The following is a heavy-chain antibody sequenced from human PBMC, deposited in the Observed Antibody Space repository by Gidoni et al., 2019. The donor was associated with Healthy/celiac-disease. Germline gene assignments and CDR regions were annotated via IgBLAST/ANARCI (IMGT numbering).Heavy chain of an antibody. CDR3: ARSSGYGGDIDY. D-gene: IGHD5-12*01. V-gene: IGHV4-39*01. CDR2: IYYSGST. CDR1: GGSISSSSYY. J-gene: IGHJ4*02. Sequence: QLQLQESGPGLAKPSETLSLTCTVSGGSISSSSYYSGWLRQPPGKGLEWIGSIYYSGSTYYNPSLKSRVTISVDTSKNQFSLKLSSVTAADTAVYYCARSSGYGGDIDYWGQGTLVTVSS.